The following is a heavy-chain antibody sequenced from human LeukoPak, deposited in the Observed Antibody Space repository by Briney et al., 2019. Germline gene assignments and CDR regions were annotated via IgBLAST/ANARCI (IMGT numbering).Heavy chain of an antibody. Sequence: GGSLRLSCAASGFSFSNHWMHWVRQAPGKRLVWVSRINKDGRTTTYADSVKGRFTISRDNAKNTLYLQMNSLRAEDTAVYYCARDINWNQVDYWGQGALVTVSS. CDR3: ARDINWNQVDY. D-gene: IGHD1-1*01. V-gene: IGHV3-74*01. J-gene: IGHJ4*02. CDR1: GFSFSNHW. CDR2: INKDGRTT.